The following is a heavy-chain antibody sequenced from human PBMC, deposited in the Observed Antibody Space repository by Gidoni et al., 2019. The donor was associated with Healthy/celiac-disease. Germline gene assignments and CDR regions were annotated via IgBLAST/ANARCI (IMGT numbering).Heavy chain of an antibody. CDR2: ISYDGSNK. CDR3: AKALNGAFDI. CDR1: GFTFSSYG. Sequence: QVQLVESGGGVVQPGRSLRLSCAASGFTFSSYGMHWVRQAPGKGLEWVAVISYDGSNKYYADSVKGRFTISRDNSKNTLYLQTNSLRAEDTAVYYCAKALNGAFDIWGQGTMVTVSS. J-gene: IGHJ3*02. D-gene: IGHD2-8*01. V-gene: IGHV3-30*18.